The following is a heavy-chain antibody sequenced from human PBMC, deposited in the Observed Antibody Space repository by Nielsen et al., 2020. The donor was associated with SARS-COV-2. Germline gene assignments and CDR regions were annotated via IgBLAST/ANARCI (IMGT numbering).Heavy chain of an antibody. CDR2: ISAYNGNT. CDR3: ARAAIDMRDSSGYPY. J-gene: IGHJ4*02. D-gene: IGHD3-22*01. Sequence: ASVKVSCKASGYTFTSYAMHWVRQAPGQRLEWMGWISAYNGNTNYAQKLQGRVTMTTDTSTSTAYMELRSLRSDDTAVYYCARAAIDMRDSSGYPYWGQGTLVTVSS. V-gene: IGHV1-18*01. CDR1: GYTFTSYA.